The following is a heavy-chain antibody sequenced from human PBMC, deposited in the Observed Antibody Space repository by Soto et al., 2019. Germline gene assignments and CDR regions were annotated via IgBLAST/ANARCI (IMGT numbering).Heavy chain of an antibody. CDR3: ARGRGSYYYYYGMDV. CDR2: INHSGST. D-gene: IGHD1-26*01. J-gene: IGHJ6*02. CDR1: GGSFSGYY. Sequence: TSETLSLTCAVYGGSFSGYYWSWIRQPPGKGLEWIGEINHSGSTNYNPSLKSRVTISVDTSKNQFSLKLSSVTAADTAVYYCARGRGSYYYYYGMDVWGQGTTVTVSS. V-gene: IGHV4-34*01.